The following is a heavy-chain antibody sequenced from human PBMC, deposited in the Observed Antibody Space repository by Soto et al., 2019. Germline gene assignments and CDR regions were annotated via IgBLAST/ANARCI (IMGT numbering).Heavy chain of an antibody. Sequence: GGSLRLSWAASGFSFSNAWMSWVRPAPGKGLEWVGRIKSKNDGGTTDYAAPVKGRFTITREDSKTTLYLQVNSLKTEDTAGYYCTTDFPGRAREAFDIWGQGTMVTVSS. CDR3: TTDFPGRAREAFDI. V-gene: IGHV3-15*01. CDR2: IKSKNDGGTT. J-gene: IGHJ3*02. CDR1: GFSFSNAW. D-gene: IGHD6-13*01.